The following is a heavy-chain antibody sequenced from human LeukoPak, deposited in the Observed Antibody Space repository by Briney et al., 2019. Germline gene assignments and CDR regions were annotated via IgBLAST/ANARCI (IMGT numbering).Heavy chain of an antibody. CDR3: AKPTSGSGSFLIEY. D-gene: IGHD1-26*01. CDR2: IWNDGSYK. J-gene: IGHJ4*02. V-gene: IGHV3-33*06. CDR1: GFTFSSCG. Sequence: GGSLRLSCAASGFTFSSCGMHWVRQAPGKGLEWLAVIWNDGSYKYYADSVKGRFTISRDNSKNTLYLEMNSLRAEDTAVYYCAKPTSGSGSFLIEYWGQGTLVTVSS.